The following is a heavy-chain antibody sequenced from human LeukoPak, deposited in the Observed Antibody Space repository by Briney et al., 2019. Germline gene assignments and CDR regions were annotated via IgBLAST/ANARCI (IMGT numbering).Heavy chain of an antibody. CDR2: TYYRSKWYN. CDR1: GDSLSSNSAA. J-gene: IGHJ4*02. Sequence: SQTLSLTCALSGDSLSSNSAAWNWIRQSPSRGLEWLGRTYYRSKWYNEYTLSVKSRITINPDTSKNQFSLQLNSVTPEDMAVYYCARSAGHFDYWGQGTLVTVSS. V-gene: IGHV6-1*01. CDR3: ARSAGHFDY.